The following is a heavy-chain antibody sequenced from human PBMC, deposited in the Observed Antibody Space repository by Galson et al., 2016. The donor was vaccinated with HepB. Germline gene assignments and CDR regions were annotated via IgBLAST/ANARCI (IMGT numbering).Heavy chain of an antibody. J-gene: IGHJ6*02. CDR2: ISNTGGSR. CDR3: ARPWTRARPDQKMIAYGLDV. V-gene: IGHV3-23*01. Sequence: SLRLSCAASGFTFSSYAMSWVRQAPGKGLEWVSSISNTGGSRYYADSVTGRFRIPRDSLQNTVYLQMDSLRAEDTAVYYCARPWTRARPDQKMIAYGLDVWGHGTTVTVTS. CDR1: GFTFSSYA. D-gene: IGHD2-21*01.